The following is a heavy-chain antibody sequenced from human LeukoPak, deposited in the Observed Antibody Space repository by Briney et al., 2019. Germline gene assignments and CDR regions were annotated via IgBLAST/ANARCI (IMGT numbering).Heavy chain of an antibody. Sequence: GGSLRLSCAASGFTFSSYGMHWVRQAPGKGLEWVAFIRYDGSNKYYADSVKGRFTISRDNAKNSLYLQMNSLRAEDTAVYYCARGRLGNYYYYMDVWGKGTTVTVSS. CDR2: IRYDGSNK. J-gene: IGHJ6*03. CDR3: ARGRLGNYYYYMDV. D-gene: IGHD3-16*01. CDR1: GFTFSSYG. V-gene: IGHV3-30*02.